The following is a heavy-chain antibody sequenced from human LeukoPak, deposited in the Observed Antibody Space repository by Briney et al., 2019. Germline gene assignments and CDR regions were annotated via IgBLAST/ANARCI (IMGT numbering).Heavy chain of an antibody. J-gene: IGHJ4*02. CDR1: GFTFSSYW. CDR3: ARDEGTSGYDLPDY. Sequence: PGGSLRLSCAASGFTFSSYWMNWVRQAPGKGLEWVATIKRDGGEKYYVDSVKGRFTISRDNAKDSLYLQMNSLRAEDTAVYYCARDEGTSGYDLPDYWGQGTLVTVSS. CDR2: IKRDGGEK. V-gene: IGHV3-7*01. D-gene: IGHD5-12*01.